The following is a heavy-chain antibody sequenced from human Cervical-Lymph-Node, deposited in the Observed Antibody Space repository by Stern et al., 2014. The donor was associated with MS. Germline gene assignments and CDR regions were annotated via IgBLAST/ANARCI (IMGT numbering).Heavy chain of an antibody. CDR2: LYHRGSP. J-gene: IGHJ3*01. CDR1: GGSISSGGSS. Sequence: QLVESGSGQAKPSQTLSLTCAVSGGSISSGGSSWNWIRQPPGKGLEWIGFLYHRGSPSYHPSLKGRVFILVETSHNTFPLNLRSGTAADTAVYYCARGGVIYTQDRNGFDVWGQGTMVTVSS. D-gene: IGHD2-21*01. CDR3: ARGGVIYTQDRNGFDV. V-gene: IGHV4-30-2*01.